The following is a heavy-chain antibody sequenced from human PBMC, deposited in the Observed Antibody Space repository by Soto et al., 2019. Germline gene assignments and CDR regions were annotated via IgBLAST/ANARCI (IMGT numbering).Heavy chain of an antibody. CDR3: ARSTGVNYYYYGMDV. D-gene: IGHD4-4*01. Sequence: GGSLRLSCAASGFTFSSYGMHWVRQAPGKGLEWVAVIWYDGSNKYYADSVKGRFTISRDNSKNTLYLQMNSLRAEDTAVYYCARSTGVNYYYYGMDVWGQGTTVTVSS. CDR2: IWYDGSNK. V-gene: IGHV3-33*01. J-gene: IGHJ6*02. CDR1: GFTFSSYG.